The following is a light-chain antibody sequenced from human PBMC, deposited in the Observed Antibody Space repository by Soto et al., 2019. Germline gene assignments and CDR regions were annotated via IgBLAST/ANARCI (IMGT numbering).Light chain of an antibody. CDR3: GESHTLDGQVPYV. V-gene: IGLV4-3*01. J-gene: IGLJ1*01. CDR1: SEHSTYT. CDR2: VKSEGGH. Sequence: VLTQPPSASALLGASIKLTCTLSSEHSTYTIEWYQQRPGRSPQYIMKVKSEGGHSKGHGIPDRLMGSSSGADRYLTFSNLHVDLDAGHRCGESHTLDGQVPYVFGTGTPVTAL.